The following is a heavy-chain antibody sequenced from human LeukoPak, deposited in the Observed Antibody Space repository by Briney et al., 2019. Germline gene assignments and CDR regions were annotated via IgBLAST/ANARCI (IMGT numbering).Heavy chain of an antibody. V-gene: IGHV3-48*03. CDR3: ARPRVTTGAFDI. CDR1: GFTFSSYE. D-gene: IGHD4-17*01. J-gene: IGHJ3*02. CDR2: ISSSGSTI. Sequence: SGGSLRLSCAASGFTFSSYEMNWVRQAPGKGLEWVSYISSSGSTIYYADSVKGRFTISRDNSKNTLYLQMNSLRAEDTAVYYCARPRVTTGAFDIWGQGTMVTVSS.